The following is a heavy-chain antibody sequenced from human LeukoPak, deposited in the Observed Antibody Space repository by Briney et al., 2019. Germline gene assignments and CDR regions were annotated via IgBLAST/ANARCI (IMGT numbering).Heavy chain of an antibody. CDR3: ARHDLDWGSFGH. CDR2: IYYSGST. CDR1: GGSISSGNYY. J-gene: IGHJ4*02. D-gene: IGHD3-16*01. V-gene: IGHV4-30-4*08. Sequence: PSQTLSLTCTVSGGSISSGNYYWSWIRQHPGKGLEWIGYIYYSGSTNYNPSLKSRVTISVDTSKNQFSLKLSSVTAADTALYYCARHDLDWGSFGHWGQGTLVTVSS.